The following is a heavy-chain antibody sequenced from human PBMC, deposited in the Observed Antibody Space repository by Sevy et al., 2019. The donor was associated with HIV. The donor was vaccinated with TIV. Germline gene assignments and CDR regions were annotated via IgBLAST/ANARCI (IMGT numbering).Heavy chain of an antibody. Sequence: SQTLSLTCTVSGGSISSYYWSWIRQPAGKGLEWIGRIYTSGSTNYNTSLKSRVTMSVDTSKTQFSLKLSSVTAADTAVYYCARGPYSSGLYYYYGMDVWGQGTTVTVSS. CDR1: GGSISSYY. V-gene: IGHV4-4*07. CDR3: ARGPYSSGLYYYYGMDV. J-gene: IGHJ6*02. D-gene: IGHD6-19*01. CDR2: IYTSGST.